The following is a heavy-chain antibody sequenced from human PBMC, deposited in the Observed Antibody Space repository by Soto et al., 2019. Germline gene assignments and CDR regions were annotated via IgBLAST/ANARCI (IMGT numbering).Heavy chain of an antibody. CDR3: AGDRGIAVAGLYNWFDP. V-gene: IGHV1-69*04. J-gene: IGHJ5*02. CDR2: IVPILGIA. Sequence: SVKVSCKASGGTFSSYTISWVRQAPGQGLEWMGRIVPILGIANYAQKFQGRVTVTADKSTSTAYMELSSLRSEDTAVYYCAGDRGIAVAGLYNWFDPWGQGTLVTVSS. D-gene: IGHD6-19*01. CDR1: GGTFSSYT.